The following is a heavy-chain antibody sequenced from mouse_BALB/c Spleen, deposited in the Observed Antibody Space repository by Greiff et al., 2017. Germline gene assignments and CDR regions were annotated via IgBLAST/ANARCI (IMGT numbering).Heavy chain of an antibody. CDR3: ARNWPGTGGIGMDY. CDR1: GFSLTSYG. J-gene: IGHJ4*01. V-gene: IGHV2-2*02. CDR2: IWSGGST. D-gene: IGHD4-1*01. Sequence: VHLVESGPGLVQPSQSLSITCTVSGFSLTSYGVHWVRQSPGKGLEWLGVIWSGGSTDYNAAFISRLSISKDNSKSQVFFKMNSLQANDTAIYYCARNWPGTGGIGMDYWGQGTSVTVSS.